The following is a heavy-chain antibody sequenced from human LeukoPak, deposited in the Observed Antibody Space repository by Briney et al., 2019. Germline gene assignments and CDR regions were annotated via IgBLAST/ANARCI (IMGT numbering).Heavy chain of an antibody. Sequence: PSETMSLTCAVYGGSFSGYYWGWNRHPPGKGLEWIGEINHSGSTNYNPTLKSRVTISVDTSKNQFSLKLSSVTAADTAVYYCARNPRRKQWLVHNWFDPWGQGTLVTVSS. J-gene: IGHJ5*02. CDR2: INHSGST. CDR1: GGSFSGYY. V-gene: IGHV4-34*01. D-gene: IGHD6-19*01. CDR3: ARNPRRKQWLVHNWFDP.